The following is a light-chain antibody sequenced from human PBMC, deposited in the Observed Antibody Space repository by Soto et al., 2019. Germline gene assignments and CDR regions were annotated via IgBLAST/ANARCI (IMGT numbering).Light chain of an antibody. CDR3: QKYNSAPRT. J-gene: IGKJ4*01. V-gene: IGKV1-27*01. CDR2: AAS. Sequence: DVQMTQAPSSLSASVGDRVTITCRASQGISHYLAWYQQKPGKVPKLLIYAASILQSGVPSRFGGSGSGTEFTLTISSLQPEDVATYYCQKYNSAPRTFGGGTKVEIK. CDR1: QGISHY.